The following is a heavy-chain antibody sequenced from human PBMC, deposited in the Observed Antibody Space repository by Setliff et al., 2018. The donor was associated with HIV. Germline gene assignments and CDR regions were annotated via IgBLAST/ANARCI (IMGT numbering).Heavy chain of an antibody. CDR2: IYYSGTT. J-gene: IGHJ4*02. D-gene: IGHD5-12*01. Sequence: SETLSLTCAVYGGSFSGYDWSWIRQPPGKGLEWIGSIYYSGTTYYSPSLKSRIDISVDTSKNQFSLKLRSVTAADTAVYYCARHFGWLPREIDYWGQGTLVTVSS. CDR1: GGSFSGYD. V-gene: IGHV4-34*01. CDR3: ARHFGWLPREIDY.